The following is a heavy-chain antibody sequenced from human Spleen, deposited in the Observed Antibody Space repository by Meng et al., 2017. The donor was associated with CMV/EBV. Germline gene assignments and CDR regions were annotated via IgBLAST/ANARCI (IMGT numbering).Heavy chain of an antibody. D-gene: IGHD6-6*01. CDR3: ARDERELPYEYSILMDV. CDR1: GYNFTGYY. V-gene: IGHV1-18*04. CDR2: ISAYNGNT. Sequence: ASVKVSCKASGYNFTGYYIHWVRQAPGQGLEWMGWISAYNGNTNYAQKLQGRVTMTTDTSTSTAYMELRSLRSDDTAVYYCARDERELPYEYSILMDVWGQGTTVTVSS. J-gene: IGHJ6*02.